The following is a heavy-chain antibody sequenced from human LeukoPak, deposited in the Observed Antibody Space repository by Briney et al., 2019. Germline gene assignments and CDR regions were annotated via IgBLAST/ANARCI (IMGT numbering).Heavy chain of an antibody. CDR2: ITSTSSYI. Sequence: GGSLRLSCAATGFTFSSYSMNWVRQAPGKGLEWVSSITSTSSYIYYADSVRGRFTISRDNARNSLYLQMNSLRAEDTDVYYCAKDLTVTSTCYFDSWGQGTLVTVSS. D-gene: IGHD4-11*01. CDR3: AKDLTVTSTCYFDS. V-gene: IGHV3-21*01. CDR1: GFTFSSYS. J-gene: IGHJ4*02.